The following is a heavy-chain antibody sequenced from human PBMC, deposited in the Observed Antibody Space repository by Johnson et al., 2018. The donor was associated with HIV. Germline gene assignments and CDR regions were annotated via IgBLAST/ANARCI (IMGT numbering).Heavy chain of an antibody. J-gene: IGHJ3*02. CDR1: GFTFDDYA. D-gene: IGHD1-26*01. Sequence: LVESGGGLVQPGRSLRLSCAASGFTFDDYAMHWVRQAPGKGLEWVSGISWNSGSIGYADSVKGRFTISRDNAKNSLYLQMNSLRAEDTALYYCAKDIVGATGAFDIWGQGTMVTVSS. CDR3: AKDIVGATGAFDI. V-gene: IGHV3-9*01. CDR2: ISWNSGSI.